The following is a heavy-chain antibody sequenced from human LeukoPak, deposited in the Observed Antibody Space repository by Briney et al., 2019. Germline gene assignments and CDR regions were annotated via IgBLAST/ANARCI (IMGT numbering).Heavy chain of an antibody. CDR2: IIPIFGTA. CDR3: ARESYSSSWILDKTHYYYYGMDV. CDR1: GGTFSSYA. J-gene: IGHJ6*02. D-gene: IGHD6-13*01. Sequence: GASVKVSCKASGGTFSSYAISWVRQAPGQGLEWMGGIIPIFGTANYAQKFQGRVTITADESTSTAYMELSSLRSEDTAVYYCARESYSSSWILDKTHYYYYGMDVWGQGTTVTVSS. V-gene: IGHV1-69*13.